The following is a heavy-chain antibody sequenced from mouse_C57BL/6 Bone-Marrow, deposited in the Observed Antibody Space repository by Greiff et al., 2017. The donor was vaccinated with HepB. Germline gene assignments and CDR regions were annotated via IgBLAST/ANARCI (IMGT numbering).Heavy chain of an antibody. CDR1: GYTFTSYW. CDR2: IDPNSGGT. V-gene: IGHV1-72*01. D-gene: IGHD1-1*01. Sequence: VQLQQPGAELVKPGASVKLSCKASGYTFTSYWMHWVKQRPGRGLEWIGRIDPNSGGTKYNEKFKSKAILTVDKPSSTAYMQLSSLTSGDSAVYYCARGVYGSSTGFAYWGQGTLVTVSA. CDR3: ARGVYGSSTGFAY. J-gene: IGHJ3*01.